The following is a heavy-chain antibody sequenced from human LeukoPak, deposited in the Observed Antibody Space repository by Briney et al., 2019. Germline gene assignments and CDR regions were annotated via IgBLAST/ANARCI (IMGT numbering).Heavy chain of an antibody. CDR3: ASIEVRGVHDY. Sequence: PSQTLSLTCTVSGGSISSGGYYWSWIRQPPGKGLEWIGYIYHSGSTYYNPSLKSRVTISVDRSKNQFSLKLSSVTAADTAVYYCASIEVRGVHDYWGQGTLVTVSS. CDR2: IYHSGST. V-gene: IGHV4-30-2*01. J-gene: IGHJ4*02. D-gene: IGHD3-10*01. CDR1: GGSISSGGYY.